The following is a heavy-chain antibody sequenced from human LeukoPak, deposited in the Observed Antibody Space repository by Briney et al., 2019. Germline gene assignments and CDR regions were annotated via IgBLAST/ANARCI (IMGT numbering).Heavy chain of an antibody. V-gene: IGHV1-69*06. CDR3: AKQGAVRQDYYMDV. CDR2: IIPIFGTP. J-gene: IGHJ6*03. CDR1: GGSFTSYA. D-gene: IGHD3-16*01. Sequence: SVNVSCKASGGSFTSYAITWVRQAPGQRLEWMGRIIPIFGTPTYAQKFQGRVTITADMGSSTAYLELTSLTSEDTARYFCAKQGAVRQDYYMDVWGSGTTVTVSS.